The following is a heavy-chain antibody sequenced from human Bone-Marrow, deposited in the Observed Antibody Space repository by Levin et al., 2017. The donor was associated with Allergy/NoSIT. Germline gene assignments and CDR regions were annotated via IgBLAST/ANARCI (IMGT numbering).Heavy chain of an antibody. D-gene: IGHD3-22*01. Sequence: ASVKVSCKASGYTFTEYYMNWVRQAPGQGLEWMGWINPNSGGTNYAQKFQGRVTMTRDTSISTAYMELSGLRSDDTAVYYCARDPDYYDRAFDTWGQGTMVTVSS. CDR3: ARDPDYYDRAFDT. CDR1: GYTFTEYY. CDR2: INPNSGGT. J-gene: IGHJ3*02. V-gene: IGHV1-2*02.